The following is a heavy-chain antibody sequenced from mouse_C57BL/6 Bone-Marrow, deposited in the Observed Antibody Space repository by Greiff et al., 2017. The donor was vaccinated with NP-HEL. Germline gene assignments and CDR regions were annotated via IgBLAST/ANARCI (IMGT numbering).Heavy chain of an antibody. CDR1: GYTFTSYW. CDR2: IDPSDSYT. Sequence: QVQLQQPGAELVMPGASVKLSCKASGYTFTSYWMHWVKQRPGQGLEWIGEIDPSDSYTNYNQKFKGKSTLTVDKSSSTAYMQLSSLTSEDSTVYYCANLYYFDYWGQGTTLTVSS. V-gene: IGHV1-69*01. J-gene: IGHJ2*01. CDR3: ANLYYFDY.